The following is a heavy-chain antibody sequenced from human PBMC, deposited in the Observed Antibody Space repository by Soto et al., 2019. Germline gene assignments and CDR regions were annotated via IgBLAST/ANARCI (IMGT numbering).Heavy chain of an antibody. D-gene: IGHD3-3*02. CDR2: MTYDGATE. CDR1: GFTFSDYV. Sequence: QVRLVESGGGVVQPGTSLRLSCAASGFTFSDYVIHWVRQAAGKGLEWVASMTYDGATEYYADSVKGRFTMSRDNSKRALSLQMNSLRPDDTAVYDGARVRLSIAVNDALDVWGQGTTVTVSS. V-gene: IGHV3-30*14. CDR3: ARVRLSIAVNDALDV. J-gene: IGHJ3*01.